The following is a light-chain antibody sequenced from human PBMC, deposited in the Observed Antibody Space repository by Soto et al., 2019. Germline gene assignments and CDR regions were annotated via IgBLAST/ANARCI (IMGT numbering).Light chain of an antibody. V-gene: IGLV2-14*03. J-gene: IGLJ1*01. CDR1: SSDIGGHNY. Sequence: QSALTQPASVSGSPGQSITISCTGTSSDIGGHNYVSWYQQLPGKVPKLIIYDVSNRPSGVSDRFSGSKSGNAASLTISGLQAEDEDDYYCSSYTSTSTLYVFGTGTKVTVL. CDR3: SSYTSTSTLYV. CDR2: DVS.